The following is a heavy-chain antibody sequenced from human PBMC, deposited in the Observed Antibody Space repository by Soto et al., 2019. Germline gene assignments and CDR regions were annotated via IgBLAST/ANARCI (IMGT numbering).Heavy chain of an antibody. CDR2: ISGSGDST. J-gene: IGHJ4*02. Sequence: EVQLLESGGGLVQPGGSLRLSCAASGFTFSKYAMTWVRQAPGKGLEWVSGISGSGDSTYYADSVKGRFTISRDNSKNTVYLQMNSLRAEDTAVFYCAKALGDYGLNFDYWGQGTLVTVSS. CDR3: AKALGDYGLNFDY. CDR1: GFTFSKYA. V-gene: IGHV3-23*01. D-gene: IGHD4-17*01.